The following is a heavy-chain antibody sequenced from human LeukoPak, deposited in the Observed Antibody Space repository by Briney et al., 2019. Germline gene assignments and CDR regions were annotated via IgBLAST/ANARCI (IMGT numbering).Heavy chain of an antibody. V-gene: IGHV3-21*01. D-gene: IGHD6-13*01. J-gene: IGHJ4*02. CDR3: ARLAAAGQDY. CDR2: ISSSISYR. CDR1: GFTFSSYS. Sequence: PGGSLRLSCAASGFTFSSYSMNWVRQAPGKGLEWVSSISSSISYRYYAYSVKGRCTISRDNAKNSLYLQMNSLRAEDTAVYYCARLAAAGQDYWGQGTLVTVSS.